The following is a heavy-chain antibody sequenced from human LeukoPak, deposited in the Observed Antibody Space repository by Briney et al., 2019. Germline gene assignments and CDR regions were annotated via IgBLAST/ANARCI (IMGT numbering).Heavy chain of an antibody. Sequence: GGSLRLSCAASGFTFSGSAMHWVRQAPGKGLEWVAVISYDGSNKYYADSVKGRFTISRDNSKNTLYLQMNSLRAEDTAVYYCARANYDSSGYYYLDYWGQGTLVTVSS. D-gene: IGHD3-22*01. CDR2: ISYDGSNK. V-gene: IGHV3-30-3*01. CDR3: ARANYDSSGYYYLDY. J-gene: IGHJ4*02. CDR1: GFTFSGSA.